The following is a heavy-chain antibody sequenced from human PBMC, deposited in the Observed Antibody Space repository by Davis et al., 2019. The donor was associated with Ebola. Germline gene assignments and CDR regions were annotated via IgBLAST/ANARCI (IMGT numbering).Heavy chain of an antibody. CDR3: ARIYYDILTGSGSYTAMKIEPFDY. Sequence: ASVTVSCKASGYTFTGYYMHWVRQAPGQGLEWMGWINPNSGGTNYAQKFQGRVTMTRDTSISTAYMELSRLRSDDTAVYYCARIYYDILTGSGSYTAMKIEPFDYWGQGTLVTVSS. V-gene: IGHV1-2*02. J-gene: IGHJ4*02. CDR2: INPNSGGT. D-gene: IGHD3-9*01. CDR1: GYTFTGYY.